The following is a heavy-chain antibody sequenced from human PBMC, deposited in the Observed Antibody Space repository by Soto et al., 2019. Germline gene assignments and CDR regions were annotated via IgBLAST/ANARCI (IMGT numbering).Heavy chain of an antibody. CDR1: GFTFSSYS. CDR2: ISSSSSTI. V-gene: IGHV3-48*02. Sequence: EVQLVESGGGLVQPGGSLRLSCAASGFTFSSYSMNWVRQAPGKGLEWVSYISSSSSTIYYADSVKGRFTISRDNAKNSLYLQMNSLRDEDTAVYYCASVPLSYVPLPPDYWGQGTLVTVSS. D-gene: IGHD3-16*01. CDR3: ASVPLSYVPLPPDY. J-gene: IGHJ4*02.